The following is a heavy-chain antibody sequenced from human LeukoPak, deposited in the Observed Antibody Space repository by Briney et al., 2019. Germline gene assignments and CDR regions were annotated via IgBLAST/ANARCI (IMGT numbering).Heavy chain of an antibody. J-gene: IGHJ5*02. CDR3: ARDCRFPRVTSNSFDP. CDR2: ISSSGSNI. CDR1: GFTFSVYY. Sequence: GGSLRLSCAASGFTFSVYYMSWIRQAPGKGLEWVSYISSSGSNINHADSVKVRFTISSDNAKNSLYLQMNSLRVEDTAVYYCARDCRFPRVTSNSFDPWGQGTLVTVSA. D-gene: IGHD2-21*02. V-gene: IGHV3-11*01.